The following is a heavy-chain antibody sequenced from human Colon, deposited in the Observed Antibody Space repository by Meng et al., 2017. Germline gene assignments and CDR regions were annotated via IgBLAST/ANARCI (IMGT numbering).Heavy chain of an antibody. V-gene: IGHV1-46*01. Sequence: ASVKVSCKASGYTFTSYYMHWVRQAPGQGLEWMGIINPSGASTSYAQKFQGRVTMTRDTSTSTVYMELSSLRSEDTAVYYCARGSNVVVTATYDAFDIWGQGKMVNVSS. CDR3: ARGSNVVVTATYDAFDI. CDR1: GYTFTSYY. CDR2: INPSGAST. J-gene: IGHJ3*02. D-gene: IGHD2-21*02.